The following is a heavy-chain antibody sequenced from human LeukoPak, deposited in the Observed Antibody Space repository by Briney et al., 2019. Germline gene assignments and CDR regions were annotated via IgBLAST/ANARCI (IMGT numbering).Heavy chain of an antibody. CDR3: AKGIAAPAVEDY. Sequence: GGSLRLSCAASGFTFSGYQMNWIRQAPGKGLEWVSYISSSGTTIYYADSVKGRFAISRDNAKNSLYLQMNSLRADDTAVYYCAKGIAAPAVEDYWGQGTLVTVSS. D-gene: IGHD6-13*01. J-gene: IGHJ4*02. V-gene: IGHV3-11*04. CDR1: GFTFSGYQ. CDR2: ISSSGTTI.